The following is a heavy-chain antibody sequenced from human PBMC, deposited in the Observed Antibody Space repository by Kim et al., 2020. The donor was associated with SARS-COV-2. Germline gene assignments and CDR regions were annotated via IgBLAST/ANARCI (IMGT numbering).Heavy chain of an antibody. D-gene: IGHD6-13*01. V-gene: IGHV5-51*01. J-gene: IGHJ4*02. CDR3: ARHPYIAAAGTAFDY. Sequence: SFQGQVTISADKSISTAYLQWSSLKASDTAMYYCARHPYIAAAGTAFDYWGQGTLVTVSS.